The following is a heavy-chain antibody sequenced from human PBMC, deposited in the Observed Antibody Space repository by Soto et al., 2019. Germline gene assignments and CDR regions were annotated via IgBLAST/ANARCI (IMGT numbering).Heavy chain of an antibody. D-gene: IGHD6-19*01. CDR3: ARRHLAVAVSPWFDA. CDR2: IDSSGEK. Sequence: QVTLKESGPVLVKPTETLTLRCTVSGLSITDSEMGVSWIRQPPGQPLEWIAHIDSSGEKSYRTFLKSRLAISKDTSKSQIVLTMTNMDPADTATYYCARRHLAVAVSPWFDAWGQGIPVTVSS. CDR1: GLSITDSEMG. J-gene: IGHJ5*02. V-gene: IGHV2-26*01.